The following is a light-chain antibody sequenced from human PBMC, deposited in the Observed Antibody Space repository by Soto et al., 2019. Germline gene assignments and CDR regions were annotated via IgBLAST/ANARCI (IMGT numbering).Light chain of an antibody. CDR2: KAS. V-gene: IGKV1-5*03. CDR1: QSISSW. CDR3: QNYNIYPLP. Sequence: DIQMTQSPSTLSASVGDRVTITCRASQSISSWLAWYQQKPGKAPKVLIYKASSLERGVPARFSGSGSGTEFTLTISSLQLDDSATNYCQNYNIYPLPFGGGTKVRS. J-gene: IGKJ4*01.